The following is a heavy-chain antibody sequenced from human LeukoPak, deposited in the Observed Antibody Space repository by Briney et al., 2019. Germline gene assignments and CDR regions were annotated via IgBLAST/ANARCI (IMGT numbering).Heavy chain of an antibody. Sequence: GGSLRLSCAASGFTFSSYAMHWVRQAPGKGLEWVAVISYDGSNKFYADSVKGRFTLSRDNSKNTLYLQMSSLRTEDTAVFYCVGYYDRGGYTPPAFDYWGQGTLVTVSS. CDR2: ISYDGSNK. CDR3: VGYYDRGGYTPPAFDY. CDR1: GFTFSSYA. V-gene: IGHV3-30-3*01. J-gene: IGHJ4*02. D-gene: IGHD3-22*01.